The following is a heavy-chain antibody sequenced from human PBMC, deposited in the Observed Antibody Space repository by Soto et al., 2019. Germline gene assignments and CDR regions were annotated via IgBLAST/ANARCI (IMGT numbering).Heavy chain of an antibody. J-gene: IGHJ4*02. Sequence: PGGSVRLSCAAAGVSFSSYAMTWVRQAPGKGLEWVSGISGSGATTSYADSVKGRFTISRDNSKNTLYLQMTSLRPEDTAVYYCTSFKLGYYFDDWGQGTLVTISS. CDR2: ISGSGATT. CDR1: GVSFSSYA. D-gene: IGHD3-10*01. V-gene: IGHV3-23*01. CDR3: TSFKLGYYFDD.